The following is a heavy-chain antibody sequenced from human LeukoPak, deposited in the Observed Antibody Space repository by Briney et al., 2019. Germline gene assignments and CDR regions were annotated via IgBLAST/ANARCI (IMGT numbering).Heavy chain of an antibody. J-gene: IGHJ6*02. Sequence: GASVKVSCKASGGTFSSYVISWVRQAPGQGLEWMGGIIPIFGTANYAQKFQGRVTITADESTSTAYMELSSLRSEDTAVYYCARGKLWSAPHYYYYYYGMDVWGQGTTVTVSS. V-gene: IGHV1-69*13. CDR1: GGTFSSYV. CDR3: ARGKLWSAPHYYYYYYGMDV. CDR2: IIPIFGTA. D-gene: IGHD5-18*01.